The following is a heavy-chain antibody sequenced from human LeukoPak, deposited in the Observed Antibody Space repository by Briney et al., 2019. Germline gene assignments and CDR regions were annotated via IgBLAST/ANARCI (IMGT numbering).Heavy chain of an antibody. CDR1: GFTFSSYG. J-gene: IGHJ4*02. D-gene: IGHD3-10*01. CDR3: ARDQGHYYGSGSYYYFDY. V-gene: IGHV3-7*01. Sequence: GGSLRLSCAASGFTFSSYGMHWVRQAPGKGLEWVANIKRDGSEKYYVDSLKGRFTISRDNAKNSLYLQMNSLRAEDTAVYYCARDQGHYYGSGSYYYFDYWGQGTLVTVSS. CDR2: IKRDGSEK.